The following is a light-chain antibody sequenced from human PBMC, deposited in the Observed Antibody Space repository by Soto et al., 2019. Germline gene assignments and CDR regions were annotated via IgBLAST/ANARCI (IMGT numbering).Light chain of an antibody. CDR3: EQYYNWPRC. V-gene: IGKV3-15*01. J-gene: IGKJ3*01. Sequence: EIVMTQSPATLSVSPGERATLTCRASQSVSRNLAWYQQKPGKAPRLLIYGASTRATGIPARFSVSGSGTEFTPPISSLQSEDFAVYYFEQYYNWPRCFGPGTKVDIK. CDR1: QSVSRN. CDR2: GAS.